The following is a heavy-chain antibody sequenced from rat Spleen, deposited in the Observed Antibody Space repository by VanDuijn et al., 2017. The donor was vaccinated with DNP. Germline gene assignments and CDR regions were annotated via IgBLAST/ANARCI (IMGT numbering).Heavy chain of an antibody. Sequence: EVQLVESGGGLVQPGRSLKLSCEASGFTFSDYNMAWVRQAPKKGLEWVATITYDGSRTYYRDSVKGRFTISRDDAKSTLYLQMDSLRSEDTATYYCTTEKYTTGPMDAWGQGTSVTVSS. D-gene: IGHD1-6*01. CDR3: TTEKYTTGPMDA. J-gene: IGHJ4*01. CDR1: GFTFSDYN. V-gene: IGHV5-7*01. CDR2: ITYDGSRT.